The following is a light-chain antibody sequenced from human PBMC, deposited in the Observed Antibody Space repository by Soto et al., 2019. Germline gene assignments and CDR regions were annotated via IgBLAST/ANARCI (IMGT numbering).Light chain of an antibody. V-gene: IGLV2-14*01. J-gene: IGLJ2*01. CDR3: CSYTTSNTRDVI. Sequence: QSVLTQPASVSGSPGQSITISCTGTSSDVGAYNYVSWYQQHPGKAPKLIIYEVSNRPSGISNRFSGSKSGNTASLTISGLQAEDEADYYCCSYTTSNTRDVIFGGGTKLTGL. CDR2: EVS. CDR1: SSDVGAYNY.